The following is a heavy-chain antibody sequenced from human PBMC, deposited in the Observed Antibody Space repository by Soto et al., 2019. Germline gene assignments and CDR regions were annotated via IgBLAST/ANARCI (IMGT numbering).Heavy chain of an antibody. V-gene: IGHV3-23*01. CDR1: GFSFSSFP. CDR2: SMGSGGRT. CDR3: AKGGANWYFDY. Sequence: EVQLLESGGGLVQPGGSLRLSCAASGFSFSSFPMSWVRQAPGKGLESVSVSMGSGGRTYYADSVQGRFTISRDDSKSTVFLKMTSLRADDTATYYCAKGGANWYFDYRGQGTLVTVTS. J-gene: IGHJ4*02. D-gene: IGHD1-1*01.